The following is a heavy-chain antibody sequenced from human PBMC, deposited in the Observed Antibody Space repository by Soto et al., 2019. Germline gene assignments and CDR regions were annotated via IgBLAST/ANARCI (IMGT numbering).Heavy chain of an antibody. V-gene: IGHV4-31*03. CDR1: GGSISSGGYY. CDR3: ARVVSYSNWYFDY. J-gene: IGHJ4*02. D-gene: IGHD4-4*01. Sequence: SETLSLTCTVSGGSISSGGYYWSWIRQHPGKGLEWIGYIYYSGSTYYNPSLKSRVTISVDTSKNQFSLKLSSVTAADTAVYYCARVVSYSNWYFDYWGQGTLVTVPS. CDR2: IYYSGST.